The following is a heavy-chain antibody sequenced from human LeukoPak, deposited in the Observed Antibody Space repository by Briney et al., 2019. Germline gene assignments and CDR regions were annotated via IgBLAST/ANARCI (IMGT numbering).Heavy chain of an antibody. Sequence: PSETLSLTCVGCGGTFSGYFWTWFRQPPGKGLEGIGEISQSGSQIYKPSLMSRVTISVDTSKNQFSLKLTSMTAADTAVYYCAVSTVKVTTRTLDHWSQGTLVTVSS. CDR1: GGTFSGYF. D-gene: IGHD4-17*01. V-gene: IGHV4-34*08. CDR3: AVSTVKVTTRTLDH. CDR2: ISQSGSQ. J-gene: IGHJ4*02.